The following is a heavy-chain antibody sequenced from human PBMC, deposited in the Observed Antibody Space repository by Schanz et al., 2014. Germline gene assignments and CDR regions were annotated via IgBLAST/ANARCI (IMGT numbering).Heavy chain of an antibody. CDR1: GYTFIDYY. CDR3: ARDPYGKNSGDFDY. CDR2: IDPNGGST. D-gene: IGHD4-17*01. V-gene: IGHV1-2*02. Sequence: QVQLVQSGAEVKKPGASVKVSCKASGYTFIDYYMHWVRQAPGQGLEWVGWIDPNGGSTNHAQMLQGRVTMTRDTSISTAYMELSGLTSDDTALYFCARDPYGKNSGDFDYWGQGTLVTVSS. J-gene: IGHJ4*02.